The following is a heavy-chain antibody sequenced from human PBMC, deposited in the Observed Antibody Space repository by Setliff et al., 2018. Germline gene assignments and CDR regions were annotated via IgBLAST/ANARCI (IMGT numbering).Heavy chain of an antibody. CDR3: ATERLLDYYGSGSYPSFDY. Sequence: ASVKVSCKASGYTFTSYDINWVRQATGQGLEWMGGIIPIFGTANYAQKFQGRVTMTEDTSTDTAYMELSSLRSEDTAVYYCATERLLDYYGSGSYPSFDYWGQGTLVTVSS. D-gene: IGHD3-10*01. CDR2: IIPIFGTA. CDR1: GYTFTSYD. J-gene: IGHJ4*02. V-gene: IGHV1-69*06.